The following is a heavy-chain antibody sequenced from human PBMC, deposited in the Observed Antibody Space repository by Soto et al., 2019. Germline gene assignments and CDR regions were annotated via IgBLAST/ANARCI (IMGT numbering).Heavy chain of an antibody. J-gene: IGHJ6*02. Sequence: SVKVSCKASGDVVRNSAFTWVRQAPGQGLEWMGVIIPLFGKGNDAQKFQGRVTFTADKSTSTLYMELTSLRSDDTAVYFCARARLSNGDPNIYFYYGLDVWGQGTTVTVSS. D-gene: IGHD6-6*01. CDR3: ARARLSNGDPNIYFYYGLDV. V-gene: IGHV1-69*06. CDR1: GDVVRNSA. CDR2: IIPLFGKG.